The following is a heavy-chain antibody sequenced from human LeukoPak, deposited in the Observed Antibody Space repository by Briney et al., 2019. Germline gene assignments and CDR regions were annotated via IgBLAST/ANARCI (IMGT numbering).Heavy chain of an antibody. Sequence: ASVKVSCKASGYTFTSYYIHWVRQAPGQGLEWMGIINPSGGGTSYPQKIQGRVTMTRDTSTSTVYMELRRLKSEDTAVYYCARDRVPTAATVTTYGMDVWGQGTTVTVSS. V-gene: IGHV1-46*01. CDR2: INPSGGGT. D-gene: IGHD4-17*01. CDR1: GYTFTSYY. J-gene: IGHJ6*02. CDR3: ARDRVPTAATVTTYGMDV.